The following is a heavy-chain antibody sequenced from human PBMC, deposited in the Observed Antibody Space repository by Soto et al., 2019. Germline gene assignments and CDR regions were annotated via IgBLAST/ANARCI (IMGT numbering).Heavy chain of an antibody. CDR3: ARYSSNWFQTEGMDV. J-gene: IGHJ6*02. V-gene: IGHV4-4*07. D-gene: IGHD6-13*01. Sequence: SETLSLTCTVSGGSISTYYWSWIRQPAGKGLEWIGRIDTSGNTNYNPSLKSRVTMSVDTSKKQFSLKLTSVTAADTAVYYCARYSSNWFQTEGMDVWGQGTTVT. CDR2: IDTSGNT. CDR1: GGSISTYY.